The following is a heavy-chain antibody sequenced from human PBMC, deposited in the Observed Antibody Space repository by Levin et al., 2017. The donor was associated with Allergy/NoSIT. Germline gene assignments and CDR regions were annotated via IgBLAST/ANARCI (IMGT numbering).Heavy chain of an antibody. CDR2: IWYDGSNK. V-gene: IGHV3-33*01. CDR3: ARGAYDFWSGYYGVDY. D-gene: IGHD3-3*01. Sequence: GESLKISCAASGFTFSSYGMHWVRQAPGKGLEWVAVIWYDGSNKYYADSVKGRFTISRDNSKNTLYLQMNSLRAEDTAVYYCARGAYDFWSGYYGVDYWGQGTLVTVSS. J-gene: IGHJ4*02. CDR1: GFTFSSYG.